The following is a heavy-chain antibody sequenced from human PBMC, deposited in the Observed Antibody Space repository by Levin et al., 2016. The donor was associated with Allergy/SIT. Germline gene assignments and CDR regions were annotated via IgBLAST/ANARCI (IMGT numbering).Heavy chain of an antibody. CDR2: IRYDGSDK. Sequence: GESLKISCAASGFRFSYYGMHWVRQAPGKGLEWVAFIRYDGSDKNYADAVKGRFTVSRSNFKNTLYLHMNSLRAEDTAIYYCAKDRDYYDSSGSDYWGQGTLVSVSS. V-gene: IGHV3-30*02. CDR3: AKDRDYYDSSGSDY. D-gene: IGHD3-22*01. J-gene: IGHJ4*02. CDR1: GFRFSYYG.